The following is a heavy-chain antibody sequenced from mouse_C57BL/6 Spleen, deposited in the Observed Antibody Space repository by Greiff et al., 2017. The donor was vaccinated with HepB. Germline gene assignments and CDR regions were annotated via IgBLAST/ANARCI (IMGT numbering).Heavy chain of an antibody. CDR2: IYPRSGNT. Sequence: QVHVKQSGAELARPGASVKLSCKASGYTFTSYGISWVKQRTGQGLEWIGEIYPRSGNTYYNEKFKGKATLTADKSSSTAYMELRSLTSEDSAVYFCARLNYGSSSYYFDYWGQGTTLTVSS. D-gene: IGHD1-1*01. V-gene: IGHV1-81*01. CDR1: GYTFTSYG. J-gene: IGHJ2*01. CDR3: ARLNYGSSSYYFDY.